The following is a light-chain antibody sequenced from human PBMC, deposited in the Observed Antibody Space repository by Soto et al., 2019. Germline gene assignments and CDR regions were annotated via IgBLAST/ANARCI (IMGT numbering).Light chain of an antibody. CDR2: GAS. Sequence: DIVMTQTPSPLSVSPAERETLSLSASQSLSGNLAWYQQKPGQAPRLLIYGASTRATGIPARFSGSGSGTEFTLTISSLQSEDFAVYYCQQYNNWPRTFGRGTKVEFK. J-gene: IGKJ1*01. CDR3: QQYNNWPRT. V-gene: IGKV3-15*01. CDR1: QSLSGN.